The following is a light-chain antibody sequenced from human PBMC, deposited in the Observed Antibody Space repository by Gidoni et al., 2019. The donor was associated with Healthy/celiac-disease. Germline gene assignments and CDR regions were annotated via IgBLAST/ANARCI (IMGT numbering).Light chain of an antibody. CDR2: KAS. CDR1: QRISSW. V-gene: IGKV1-5*03. J-gene: IGKJ2*01. Sequence: DIQMTQSPSTLSASVGDRVTITCRASQRISSWLAWYQQKTGKAPKLLIYKASSLESGVPSRFSGSGSGTEFTLTISSLQPDDFATYYCQQYNSYSGYTFGQGTKLEIK. CDR3: QQYNSYSGYT.